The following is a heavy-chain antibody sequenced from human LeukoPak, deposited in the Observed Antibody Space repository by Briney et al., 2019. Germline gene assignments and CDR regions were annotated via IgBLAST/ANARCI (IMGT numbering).Heavy chain of an antibody. Sequence: PGGSLRLSCAASGFTFSSYSMNWVRQAPGKGLEWVSSISSSSYIYYADSVKGRFTISRDNAKNSLYLQMNSLRAEDTAVYYCARDKSYSNWGFDYWGQGTLVTVSS. D-gene: IGHD4-4*01. CDR2: ISSSSYI. CDR3: ARDKSYSNWGFDY. V-gene: IGHV3-21*01. CDR1: GFTFSSYS. J-gene: IGHJ4*02.